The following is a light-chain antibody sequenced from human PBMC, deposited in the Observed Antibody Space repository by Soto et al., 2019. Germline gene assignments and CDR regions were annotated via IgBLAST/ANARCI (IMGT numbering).Light chain of an antibody. J-gene: IGKJ4*01. CDR2: DAS. Sequence: EVVLTQSPATLSLSPGERATLSCRASQSVSSYVAWYQQKPGQAPRPLIYDASNRATGIPARFSGSGSGTDFTLTISSLEPEDFAVYYCQQRLNRPLTFGGGTQVEIK. CDR3: QQRLNRPLT. CDR1: QSVSSY. V-gene: IGKV3-11*01.